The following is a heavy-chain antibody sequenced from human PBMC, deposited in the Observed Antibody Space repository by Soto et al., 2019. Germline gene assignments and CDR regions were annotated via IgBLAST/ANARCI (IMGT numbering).Heavy chain of an antibody. CDR2: MSANNGNT. D-gene: IGHD3-3*01. Sequence: GASVKVSCKASGGTFSSYAISWVRQAPGQGLEWMGGMSANNGNTNYAQKFQGRVTMTRNTSISTAYMELSSLRSEDTAVYYCARVNYDFWSGYYTFHYWGQGTLVTVSS. J-gene: IGHJ4*02. CDR3: ARVNYDFWSGYYTFHY. V-gene: IGHV1-8*02. CDR1: GGTFSSYA.